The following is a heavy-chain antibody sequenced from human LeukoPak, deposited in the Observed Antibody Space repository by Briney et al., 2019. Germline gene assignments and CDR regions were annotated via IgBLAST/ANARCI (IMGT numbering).Heavy chain of an antibody. CDR1: GFTFSSYS. CDR3: ARVHLLGYCSSTSCYGRYYYYGMDV. CDR2: ISSSSSYI. V-gene: IGHV3-21*01. D-gene: IGHD2-2*01. Sequence: GGSLRLSCAASGFTFSSYSMNWVRQAPGKGLEWVSSISSSSSYIYYADSVKGRFTISRDNAKNSLYLQMNSLRAEDTAVYYCARVHLLGYCSSTSCYGRYYYYGMDVWGQGTTVTVSS. J-gene: IGHJ6*02.